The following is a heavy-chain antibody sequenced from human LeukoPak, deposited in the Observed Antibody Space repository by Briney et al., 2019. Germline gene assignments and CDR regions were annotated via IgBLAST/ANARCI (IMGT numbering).Heavy chain of an antibody. CDR2: IYYSGGS. D-gene: IGHD6-19*01. CDR3: ARDNPRTTGYSSGSSFDF. V-gene: IGHV4-39*07. CDR1: GGSISSSSSY. J-gene: IGHJ4*02. Sequence: SETLSLTCSVSGGSISSSSSYWGWISQPPGKGLEWIGSIYYSGGSFDNPSLKSRVTISVDTSKNQFSLKLSSVTAADTAVYYCARDNPRTTGYSSGSSFDFWGQGILVTVSS.